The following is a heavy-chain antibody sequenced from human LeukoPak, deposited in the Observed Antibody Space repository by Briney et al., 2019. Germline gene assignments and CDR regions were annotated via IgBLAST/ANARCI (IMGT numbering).Heavy chain of an antibody. CDR1: GGSISSYY. CDR3: ARVSSTLPYSNYGYYYYMDV. V-gene: IGHV4-4*07. Sequence: PSETLSLTCTVSGGSISSYYWSWIRQPAGKGLEWIGRIYTSGSTNYNPSLKSRVTMSVDTSKNQFSLKLSSVTAADTAVYYCARVSSTLPYSNYGYYYYMDVWGKGTTVTVSS. J-gene: IGHJ6*03. CDR2: IYTSGST. D-gene: IGHD4-11*01.